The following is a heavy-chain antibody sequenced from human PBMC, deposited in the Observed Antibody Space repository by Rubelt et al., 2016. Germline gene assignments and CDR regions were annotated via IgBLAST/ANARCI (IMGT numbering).Heavy chain of an antibody. V-gene: IGHV1-18*01. J-gene: IGHJ6*02. D-gene: IGHD3-10*01. CDR2: ISAYNGNT. Sequence: QVQLVQSGAEVKKPGASVKVSCKASGYTFTSYGISWVRQAPGQGLEWMGWISAYNGNTNFAQRFKGRVTMTTGTSTGTAYMGLRSLRSDDTAVYYCARGWVYGSGLMDVWGQGTTVTVSS. CDR1: GYTFTSYG. CDR3: ARGWVYGSGLMDV.